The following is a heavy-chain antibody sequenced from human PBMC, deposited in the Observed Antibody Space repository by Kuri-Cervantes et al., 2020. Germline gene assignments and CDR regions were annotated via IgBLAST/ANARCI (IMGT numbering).Heavy chain of an antibody. D-gene: IGHD6-19*01. CDR2: IKQDGSEK. Sequence: GGSLRLSCAASGFTFSSYWMSWVRQAPGKGLEWVANIKQDGSEKYFVDSVTGRFTISRDNAKNSLYLQMNSLRAEDTAVYYCAKSIAVAESGYWGRGTLVTVSS. J-gene: IGHJ4*02. CDR1: GFTFSSYW. V-gene: IGHV3-7*03. CDR3: AKSIAVAESGY.